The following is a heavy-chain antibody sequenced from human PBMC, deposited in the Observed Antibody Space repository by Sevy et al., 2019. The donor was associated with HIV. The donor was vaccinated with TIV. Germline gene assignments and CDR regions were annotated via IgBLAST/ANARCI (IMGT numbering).Heavy chain of an antibody. Sequence: GGSLRLSCAASGFTFDDYAMHWVRQAPGKGLEWVSGISWNSGSIGYADSVKGRFTISRDNAKNSLYLQMNSLRAEDTALYYCAKDIVPAAMDYYYYGMDVWGQGTTVTVSS. CDR3: AKDIVPAAMDYYYYGMDV. J-gene: IGHJ6*02. D-gene: IGHD2-2*01. CDR2: ISWNSGSI. CDR1: GFTFDDYA. V-gene: IGHV3-9*01.